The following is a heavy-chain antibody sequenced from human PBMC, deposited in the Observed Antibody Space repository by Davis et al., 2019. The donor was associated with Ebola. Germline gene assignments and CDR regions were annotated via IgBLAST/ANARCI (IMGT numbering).Heavy chain of an antibody. CDR3: TRPYWSGGDDGGDY. CDR1: GYKFGGYW. D-gene: IGHD3-3*01. Sequence: GGSLRLSCKGSGYKFGGYWIGWVRQQPGEGLEWMGTIYPADSDTRYSPSFQGQVTISADKSTNTAYLHWSSLQVSDSAMYYCTRPYWSGGDDGGDYWGRGTLITVSS. V-gene: IGHV5-51*01. CDR2: IYPADSDT. J-gene: IGHJ4*02.